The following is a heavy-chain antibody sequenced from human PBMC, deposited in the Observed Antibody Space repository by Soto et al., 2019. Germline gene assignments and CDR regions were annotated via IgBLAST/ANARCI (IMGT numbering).Heavy chain of an antibody. CDR1: GFNFRSYG. V-gene: IGHV3-30*18. J-gene: IGHJ4*02. D-gene: IGHD3-9*01. CDR2: ISYDGSAK. CDR3: AKDEGAEDDILTGYPLFDH. Sequence: QVQLVESGGGVVQPGRSLRLSCAASGFNFRSYGMHWVRQAPGKGLEWVAVISYDGSAKWYVDSVKGRFTISRDTSKNILYLQMNSLRAEDTAVYYCAKDEGAEDDILTGYPLFDHRGQGILVTVSS.